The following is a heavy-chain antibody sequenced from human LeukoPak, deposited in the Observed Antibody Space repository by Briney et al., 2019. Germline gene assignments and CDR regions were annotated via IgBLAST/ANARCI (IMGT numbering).Heavy chain of an antibody. J-gene: IGHJ4*02. CDR3: AKVFPYYDSSGRYFDY. CDR1: GFTFSSYA. CDR2: ITGSGGST. Sequence: GGSLRLSCAASGFTFSSYAMSWVRQAPGKGLEWVSTITGSGGSTYYADSVRGRFTISRDNSKNMLYLQMNSLRAEDTAVYYCAKVFPYYDSSGRYFDYWGQGILVTVSS. D-gene: IGHD3-22*01. V-gene: IGHV3-23*01.